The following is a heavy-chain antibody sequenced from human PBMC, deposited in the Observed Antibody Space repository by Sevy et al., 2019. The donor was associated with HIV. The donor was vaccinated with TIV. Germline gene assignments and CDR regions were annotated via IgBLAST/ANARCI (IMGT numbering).Heavy chain of an antibody. V-gene: IGHV3-23*01. J-gene: IGHJ4*02. CDR2: ISGSGGGT. CDR3: AKEYQRRYFDLPDY. Sequence: GGSLRLSCAASGFTFSSYAMSWVRQAPGKGLEWVSAISGSGGGTYYADSVKGRFTIPRDNSKNTLYLQMNSLRAADTAVYYCAKEYQRRYFDLPDYWGQGTLVTVSS. D-gene: IGHD3-9*01. CDR1: GFTFSSYA.